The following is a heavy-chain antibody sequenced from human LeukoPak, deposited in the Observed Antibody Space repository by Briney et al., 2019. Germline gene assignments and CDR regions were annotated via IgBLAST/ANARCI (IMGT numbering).Heavy chain of an antibody. V-gene: IGHV3-48*04. Sequence: GGSLRLSCAASGFTFSSYAMHWVRQAPGKGLEWVSYISSSGSTIYYADSVKGQFTISRDNAKNSLYLQMNSLRAEDTAVYYCARLATLVRPYYYMDVWGKGTTVTISS. CDR3: ARLATLVRPYYYMDV. CDR1: GFTFSSYA. CDR2: ISSSGSTI. J-gene: IGHJ6*03. D-gene: IGHD6-13*01.